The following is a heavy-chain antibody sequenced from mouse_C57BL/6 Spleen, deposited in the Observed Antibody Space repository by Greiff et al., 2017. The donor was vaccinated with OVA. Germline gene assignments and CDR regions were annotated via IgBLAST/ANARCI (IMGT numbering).Heavy chain of an antibody. CDR2: IYPGSGST. V-gene: IGHV1-55*01. CDR3: ARSEYDGYYGGFAY. J-gene: IGHJ3*01. Sequence: QVQLKQPGAELVKPGASVKMSCKASGYTFTSYWITWVKQRPGQGLEWIGDIYPGSGSTNYNEKFKSKATLTVDTSSSTAYMQLSSLTSEDSAVYYCARSEYDGYYGGFAYWGQGTLVTVSA. D-gene: IGHD2-3*01. CDR1: GYTFTSYW.